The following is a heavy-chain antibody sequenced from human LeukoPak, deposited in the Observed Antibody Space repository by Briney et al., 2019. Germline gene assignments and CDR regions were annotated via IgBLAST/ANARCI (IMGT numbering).Heavy chain of an antibody. D-gene: IGHD2-2*01. CDR3: ARAGGDCSSTSCLYYFDY. CDR1: GYTFTSYG. Sequence: ASVKVSCKASGYTFTSYGISWVRQAPGQGLEWMGWISAYNGNTNYAQKLQGRVTMTTDTSTSTAYMELRSLRSDDTAVYYCARAGGDCSSTSCLYYFDYWRQGTLVTVSS. V-gene: IGHV1-18*01. J-gene: IGHJ4*02. CDR2: ISAYNGNT.